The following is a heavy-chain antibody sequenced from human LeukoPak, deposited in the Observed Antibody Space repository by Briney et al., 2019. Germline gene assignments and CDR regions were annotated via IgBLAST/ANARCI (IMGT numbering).Heavy chain of an antibody. V-gene: IGHV4-59*01. J-gene: IGHJ3*02. CDR2: IYYSGST. CDR3: ARSNWEGDAFDI. Sequence: PSETLSLTCTVSGGSISSYYWSWIRQPPGKGLEWIGYIYYSGSTNYNPSLKSRVTISVDTSKNQFSLKLSSVTAADTAVYYCARSNWEGDAFDIWGQGTMVTVSS. CDR1: GGSISSYY. D-gene: IGHD7-27*01.